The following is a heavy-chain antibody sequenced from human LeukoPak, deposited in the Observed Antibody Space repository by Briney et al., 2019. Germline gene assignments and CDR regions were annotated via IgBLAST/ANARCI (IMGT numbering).Heavy chain of an antibody. CDR1: GYTFTGYF. J-gene: IGHJ4*02. D-gene: IGHD2-2*02. Sequence: ASVKVSCKASGYTFTGYFMHWVRQAPGQGLEWMGWINPNSGGTNYAQKFQGWVTMTRDTSISTAYMELSRLRSDDTAVYYCARGTPRNQLLLYHFDYWGQGTLVTVSS. V-gene: IGHV1-2*04. CDR3: ARGTPRNQLLLYHFDY. CDR2: INPNSGGT.